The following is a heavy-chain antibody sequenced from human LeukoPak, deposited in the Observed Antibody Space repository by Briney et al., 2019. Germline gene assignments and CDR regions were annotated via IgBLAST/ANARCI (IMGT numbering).Heavy chain of an antibody. J-gene: IGHJ5*02. Sequence: ASVKVSCKASGYTFTSYGISWVRQAPGQGLEWMGWINPNSGGTNYAQKFQGRVTMTRDTSISTAYMELSRLRSDDTAVYYCARGGRSNTVTTENWFDPWGQGTLVTVSS. D-gene: IGHD4-17*01. V-gene: IGHV1-2*02. CDR2: INPNSGGT. CDR3: ARGGRSNTVTTENWFDP. CDR1: GYTFTSYG.